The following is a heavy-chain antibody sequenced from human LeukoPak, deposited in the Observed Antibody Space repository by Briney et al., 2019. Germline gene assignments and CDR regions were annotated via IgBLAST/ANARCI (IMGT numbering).Heavy chain of an antibody. Sequence: GGSLRLSCAASGFTFSSYWMSWVRQAPGKGLEWVANIKQDGSEKYYVDSVKGRFTISRDNAKNSLYLQMNSLRAEDTAVYYCTRGDTMVRGRNWFDPWGQGTLVTVSS. V-gene: IGHV3-7*01. J-gene: IGHJ5*02. CDR2: IKQDGSEK. CDR1: GFTFSSYW. D-gene: IGHD3-10*01. CDR3: TRGDTMVRGRNWFDP.